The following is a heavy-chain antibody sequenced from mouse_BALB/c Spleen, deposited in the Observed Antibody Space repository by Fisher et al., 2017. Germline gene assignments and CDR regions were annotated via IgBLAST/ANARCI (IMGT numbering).Heavy chain of an antibody. CDR3: ARDGYLYAMDY. Sequence: KFKGKATLTVDKSSSTAYMQLKSLTSEDSAVYYCARDGYLYAMDYWGQGTSVTVSS. J-gene: IGHJ4*01. V-gene: IGHV1-42*01. D-gene: IGHD2-3*01.